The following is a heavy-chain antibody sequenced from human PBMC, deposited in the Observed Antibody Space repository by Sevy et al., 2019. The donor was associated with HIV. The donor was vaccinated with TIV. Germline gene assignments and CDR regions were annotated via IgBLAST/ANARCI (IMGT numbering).Heavy chain of an antibody. J-gene: IGHJ4*02. CDR1: GFTFIRYN. CDR2: VSGSSNYI. D-gene: IGHD1-26*01. CDR3: ARGPPDGSYDYFDY. Sequence: GGSLRLSCVASGFTFIRYNMNWVRQAPGKGLEWVSSVSGSSNYIYYAESLKGRFIISRDNAKDTLYLQMNSLRADDTAVYYCARGPPDGSYDYFDYWGQGTLVTVSS. V-gene: IGHV3-21*06.